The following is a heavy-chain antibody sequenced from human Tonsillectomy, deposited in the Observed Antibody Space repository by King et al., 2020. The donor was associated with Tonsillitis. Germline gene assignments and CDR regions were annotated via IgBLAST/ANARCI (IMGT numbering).Heavy chain of an antibody. Sequence: VQLVQSGVEVKKPGESLKISCKGSGYSFSTYWIGWVRQMSGKGLEWMGIIYPGDSDTRYNPSFQGQVTISADKSISTAYLQWRSLTPSDTAMYYCARGRPMVRGEHWFDPWGQGTLVTVSS. CDR2: IYPGDSDT. CDR1: GYSFSTYW. V-gene: IGHV5-51*01. J-gene: IGHJ5*02. D-gene: IGHD3-10*01. CDR3: ARGRPMVRGEHWFDP.